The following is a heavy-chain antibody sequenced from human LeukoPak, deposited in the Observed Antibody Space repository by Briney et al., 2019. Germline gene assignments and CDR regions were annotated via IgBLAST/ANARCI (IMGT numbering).Heavy chain of an antibody. CDR2: IYYSGST. Sequence: PSETLSLTCTVSGGSISSYYWSWIRQPPGKGLEWIGYIYYSGSTNYNPSLKSRVTISVDTSKNQFSLKLSSVTAADTAVYYCARGRGIVVVPAARYFDLWGRGTLVTVSS. J-gene: IGHJ2*01. D-gene: IGHD2-2*01. CDR1: GGSISSYY. V-gene: IGHV4-59*08. CDR3: ARGRGIVVVPAARYFDL.